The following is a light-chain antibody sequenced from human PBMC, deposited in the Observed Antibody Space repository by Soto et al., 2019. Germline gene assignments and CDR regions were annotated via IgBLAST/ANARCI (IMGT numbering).Light chain of an antibody. CDR3: CSYGGRILVI. Sequence: QSALTQPRSVSGSPGQSVTISCTGTSSDVGGYNYVSWYQQYPGKAPRLLIYAVSNRPSGVSDRFSGSKSGNTASLTISGLQAEDEAHYYCCSYGGRILVIFGEGTKLTVL. V-gene: IGLV2-11*01. CDR1: SSDVGGYNY. CDR2: AVS. J-gene: IGLJ2*01.